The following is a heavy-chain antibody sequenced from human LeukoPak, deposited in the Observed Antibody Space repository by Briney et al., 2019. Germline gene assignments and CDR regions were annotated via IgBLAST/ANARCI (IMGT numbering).Heavy chain of an antibody. CDR1: GYTFTSYG. Sequence: ASVKVSCKASGYTFTSYGTSWVRQAPGQGLEWMGWISAYNGNTNYAQKLQGRVTMTTDTSTSTAYMELRSLRSDDTAVYYCARDLLPYCSSTSCYAFDYWGQGTLVTVSS. CDR2: ISAYNGNT. D-gene: IGHD2-2*01. CDR3: ARDLLPYCSSTSCYAFDY. J-gene: IGHJ4*02. V-gene: IGHV1-18*01.